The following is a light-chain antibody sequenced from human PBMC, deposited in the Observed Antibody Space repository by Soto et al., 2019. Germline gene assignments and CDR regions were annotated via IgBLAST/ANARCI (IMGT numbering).Light chain of an antibody. CDR2: DAS. V-gene: IGKV3-11*01. CDR1: QSVSTY. Sequence: EIVLTQSPATLSLSPGERATLSCRASQSVSTYLAWYQRKPGQAPRLFIYDASNRATGIPARFSGSGSGTDFTLTISSLEPEDFAVYYCQQRSKWPITFGQGTRLEIK. J-gene: IGKJ5*01. CDR3: QQRSKWPIT.